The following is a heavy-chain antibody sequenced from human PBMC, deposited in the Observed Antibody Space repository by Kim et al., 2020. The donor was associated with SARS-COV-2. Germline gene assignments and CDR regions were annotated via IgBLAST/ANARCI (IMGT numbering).Heavy chain of an antibody. CDR3: ARHSGPYGSSWFDF. CDR2: IYYSGST. J-gene: IGHJ4*02. CDR1: AGSISSSNNY. D-gene: IGHD6-13*01. V-gene: IGHV4-39*01. Sequence: SQTLSLTCTFSAGSISSSNNYWDWVRQPPGKGLEWIGSIYYSGSTYYNPSLKSRVTISVDTSKNQFSLKVISVTAADTAVYYCARHSGPYGSSWFDFWGQ.